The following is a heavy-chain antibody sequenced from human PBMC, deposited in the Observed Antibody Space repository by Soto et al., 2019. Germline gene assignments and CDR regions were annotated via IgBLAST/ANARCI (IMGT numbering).Heavy chain of an antibody. V-gene: IGHV1-2*04. CDR1: GYTFTGYY. D-gene: IGHD2-15*01. CDR2: INPNSGGT. J-gene: IGHJ6*02. CDR3: PRGAVETPTYYYYGMDV. Sequence: ASVEVSCKXSGYTFTGYYMHWVRQAPGQGLEWMGWINPNSGGTNYAQRFQGWVTMTRDTSISTAYMELSRLRSDDTAVYYCPRGAVETPTYYYYGMDVWGQGTTVTVSS.